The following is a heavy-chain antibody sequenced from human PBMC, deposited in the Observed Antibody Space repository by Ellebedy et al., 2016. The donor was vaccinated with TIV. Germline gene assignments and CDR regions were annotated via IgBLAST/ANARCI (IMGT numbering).Heavy chain of an antibody. CDR3: ARRRESKRPNDAFDI. D-gene: IGHD1-26*01. CDR1: GGTFSNYD. CDR2: IIPIFGTA. V-gene: IGHV1-69*13. J-gene: IGHJ3*02. Sequence: SVKVSXKASGGTFSNYDISWVRQAPGQGLEWMGGIIPIFGTASYPQKFQGRVTITADESTSAAYMELSSLRSEDTAVYYCARRRESKRPNDAFDIWGQGTMVTVSS.